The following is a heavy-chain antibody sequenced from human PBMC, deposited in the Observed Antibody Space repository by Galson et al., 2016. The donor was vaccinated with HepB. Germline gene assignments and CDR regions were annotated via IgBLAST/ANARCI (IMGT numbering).Heavy chain of an antibody. CDR2: IFYSGGT. CDR3: ARTALGSGSPVGF. CDR1: GGSINNYY. V-gene: IGHV4-59*01. J-gene: IGHJ4*02. D-gene: IGHD3-10*01. Sequence: ETLSLTCTVSGGSINNYYWHWIRQSPGKGLEWIGYIFYSGGTNYNPSLNSRVTLSVDTSKRWFSLRLSSVTAADTAVYYCARTALGSGSPVGFWGQGTPVTVSS.